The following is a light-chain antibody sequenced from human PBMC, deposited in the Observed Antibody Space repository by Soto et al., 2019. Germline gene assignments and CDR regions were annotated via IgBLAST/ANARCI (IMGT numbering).Light chain of an antibody. Sequence: QSALTQPASVSRSPGQSITISCTGTSSDVGNYNYVSWYQHHPGKAPKLLLYEVSYRPSGVSNRFSGSKSGNTASLTISGLQADDESDYYCSSYTSSRTWVFGGGTKLTVL. CDR3: SSYTSSRTWV. V-gene: IGLV2-14*01. CDR2: EVS. J-gene: IGLJ3*02. CDR1: SSDVGNYNY.